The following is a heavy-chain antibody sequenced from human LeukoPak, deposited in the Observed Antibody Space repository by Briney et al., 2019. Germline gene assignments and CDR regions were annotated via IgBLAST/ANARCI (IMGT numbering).Heavy chain of an antibody. Sequence: SETLSLTCTVSGGSISSYYWSWIRQPAGKGLEWIGRIYISGSTNYNPSLKSRVTMSVDTSKNQFSLKLSSVTAADTAVYYCATWARGIAAAGTRDIWGQGTMVTVSS. J-gene: IGHJ3*02. CDR2: IYISGST. D-gene: IGHD6-13*01. CDR1: GGSISSYY. CDR3: ATWARGIAAAGTRDI. V-gene: IGHV4-4*07.